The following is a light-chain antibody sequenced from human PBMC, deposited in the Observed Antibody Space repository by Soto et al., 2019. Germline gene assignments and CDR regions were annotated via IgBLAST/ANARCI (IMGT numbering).Light chain of an antibody. Sequence: QSVLTQPASVSGSPGQSITISCTGTSSDVGGYNYVSWYQQHPGKAPKLMIYEVNNRPSGVSNRFSGSKSGNTASLTISGLPAEDVADYYYSSYTSSSTLVVFGGGTKLTVL. CDR2: EVN. V-gene: IGLV2-14*01. CDR1: SSDVGGYNY. J-gene: IGLJ2*01. CDR3: SSYTSSSTLVV.